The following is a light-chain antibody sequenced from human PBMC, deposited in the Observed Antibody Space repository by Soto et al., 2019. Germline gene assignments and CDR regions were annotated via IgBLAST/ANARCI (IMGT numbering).Light chain of an antibody. CDR2: GST. V-gene: IGLV1-40*01. CDR1: SSNSGAGYD. Sequence: QSVLTQPPSVSGAPGQRVTISCTGSSSNSGAGYDVHWYQQLPGTAPKLLIYGSTNRPSGVPDRFSGSKSGTSASLAVTGLQAEDEADYYCQSYDSSLSSVVFGGGTQLTVL. J-gene: IGLJ2*01. CDR3: QSYDSSLSSVV.